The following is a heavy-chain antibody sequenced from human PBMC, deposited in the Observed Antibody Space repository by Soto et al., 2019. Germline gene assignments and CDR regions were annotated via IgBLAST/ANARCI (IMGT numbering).Heavy chain of an antibody. CDR1: GFSFSDAW. CDR2: IKSKNSGETT. Sequence: PGGSLRLSCAASGFSFSDAWMTWVRQAPGKGLEWVGRIKSKNSGETTDYAAAVKGRFIISRDDPKNTLSLQMNSLTTEDTAVYYCTKDDPINKDWGQGTLVTVSS. CDR3: TKDDPINKD. V-gene: IGHV3-15*01. J-gene: IGHJ4*02.